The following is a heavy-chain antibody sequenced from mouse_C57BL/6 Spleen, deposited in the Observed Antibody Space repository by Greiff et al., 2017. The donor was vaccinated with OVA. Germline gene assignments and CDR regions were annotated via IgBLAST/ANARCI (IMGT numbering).Heavy chain of an antibody. CDR2: ISSGGDYI. J-gene: IGHJ1*03. CDR3: TSLEDYGSPYV. Sequence: EVKLVESGEGLVKPGGSLKLSCAASGFTFSSYAMSWVRQTPEKRLEWVAYISSGGDYIYYADTVNGRFTIARDNARNTLYLKMSSLKSEDTAMYYNTSLEDYGSPYVWGTETTATVSS. CDR1: GFTFSSYA. D-gene: IGHD1-1*01. V-gene: IGHV5-9-1*02.